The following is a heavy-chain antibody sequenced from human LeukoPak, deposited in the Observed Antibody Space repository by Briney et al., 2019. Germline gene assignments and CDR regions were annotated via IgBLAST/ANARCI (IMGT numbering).Heavy chain of an antibody. J-gene: IGHJ5*02. CDR3: ATNRRDSSGWNWFDP. V-gene: IGHV1-69*04. CDR2: IIPILGIA. D-gene: IGHD3-22*01. Sequence: PVKVSCKASGGTFSSYAISWVRQAPGQGLEWMGRIIPILGIANYAQKFQGRVTITADKSTSTAYMELSSLRSEDTAVYYCATNRRDSSGWNWFDPWGQVTLVTVSS. CDR1: GGTFSSYA.